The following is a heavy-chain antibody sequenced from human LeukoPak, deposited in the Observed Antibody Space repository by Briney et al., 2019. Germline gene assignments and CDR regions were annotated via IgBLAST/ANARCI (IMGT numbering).Heavy chain of an antibody. CDR3: AKTAAAANLDY. D-gene: IGHD2-2*01. V-gene: IGHV3-9*01. J-gene: IGHJ4*02. CDR2: ISWNSGSI. CDR1: GFTFDDYA. Sequence: GRSLRLSCAASGFTFDDYAMHWVRQAPGKGLEWVSGISWNSGSIGYADSVKGRFTISRDNAKNSLYLQMNSLRAEDTALYYCAKTAAAANLDYWGQGTLVTVSS.